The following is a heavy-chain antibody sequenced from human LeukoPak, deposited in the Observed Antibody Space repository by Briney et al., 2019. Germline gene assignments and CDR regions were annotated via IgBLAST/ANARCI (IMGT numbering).Heavy chain of an antibody. CDR3: ARVLVISSWSQPLDY. CDR1: GFTFSSYG. CDR2: IWYDGSNK. D-gene: IGHD6-13*01. Sequence: GGSLRLSCAASGFTFSSYGMHWVRQAPGKGLEWVAVIWYDGSNKYYADSVKGRFTISRDNSKNTLFLQMNSLRAEDTAVYYCARVLVISSWSQPLDYWGQGTLVTVSS. V-gene: IGHV3-33*01. J-gene: IGHJ4*02.